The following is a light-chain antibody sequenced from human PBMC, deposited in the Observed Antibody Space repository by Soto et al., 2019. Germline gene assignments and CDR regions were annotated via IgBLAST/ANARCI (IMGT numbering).Light chain of an antibody. CDR1: HTISSSY. J-gene: IGKJ5*01. CDR3: QQYGSLPIT. Sequence: EIVLTQSPGTLSLSPGERATLSCRASHTISSSYLAWYQQKPGQAPRLLIYGASSRATGIPDRFSGSGSGTDFTLTISRVAPEDFAVYYCQQYGSLPITFGQGTRLEIK. V-gene: IGKV3-20*01. CDR2: GAS.